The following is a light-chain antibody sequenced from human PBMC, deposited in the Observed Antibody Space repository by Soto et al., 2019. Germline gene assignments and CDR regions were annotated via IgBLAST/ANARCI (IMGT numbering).Light chain of an antibody. J-gene: IGKJ1*01. CDR2: KAS. Sequence: DIQMTQSPSTPSASVGDRVTITCRASQSIRSWLAWYQQKPGKAPKLLIYKASTLKSGVPSRFSGSGSGTEFTLTISSLQPDDFATYYCQHYNSYSVAFGQGTKVDIK. CDR3: QHYNSYSVA. CDR1: QSIRSW. V-gene: IGKV1-5*03.